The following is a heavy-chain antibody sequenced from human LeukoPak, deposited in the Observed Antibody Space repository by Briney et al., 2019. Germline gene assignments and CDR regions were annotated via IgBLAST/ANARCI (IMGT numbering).Heavy chain of an antibody. CDR1: GFSFSDHW. CDR2: IKKDGSEQ. J-gene: IGHJ6*03. D-gene: IGHD3-16*01. V-gene: IGHV3-7*04. CDR3: ARGAYNYMDV. Sequence: GGSLRLSCVASGFSFSDHWMNWFRQAPGKGLEWVATIKKDGSEQYYVDSMKGRLTISRDNAKNSVYLQIHNLRAEDTAVYYCARGAYNYMDVWGKGTTVTVS.